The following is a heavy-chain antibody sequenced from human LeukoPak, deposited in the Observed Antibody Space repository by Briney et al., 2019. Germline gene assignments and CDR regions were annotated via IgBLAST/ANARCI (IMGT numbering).Heavy chain of an antibody. CDR3: ARHVPVATYHIDV. Sequence: AESLIISCRGSGYGFDTYWITRVRQMPGEGLGSVGRLDPRYSHTKYSLSFQGHVTISTDKSISTANLQWSSLKASDSAVYYCARHVPVATYHIDVWGKGTTVTVSS. CDR2: LDPRYSHT. V-gene: IGHV5-10-1*01. CDR1: GYGFDTYW. D-gene: IGHD2-2*01. J-gene: IGHJ6*03.